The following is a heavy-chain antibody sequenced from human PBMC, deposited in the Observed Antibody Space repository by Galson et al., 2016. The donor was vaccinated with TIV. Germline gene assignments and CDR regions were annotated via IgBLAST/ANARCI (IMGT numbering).Heavy chain of an antibody. CDR1: GFTVSSYH. CDR2: IYTGGSA. V-gene: IGHV3-53*01. D-gene: IGHD4-17*01. CDR3: ARKDSSVHGDLRGAFYV. J-gene: IGHJ3*01. Sequence: SLRLSCAVSGFTVSSYHMSWVRQAPGKGLEWMSVIYTGGSAYYPDPVKGRFTISRDDSKNTLHLQMNSLTVEDTAVYYCARKDSSVHGDLRGAFYVCGQGTMVIVSS.